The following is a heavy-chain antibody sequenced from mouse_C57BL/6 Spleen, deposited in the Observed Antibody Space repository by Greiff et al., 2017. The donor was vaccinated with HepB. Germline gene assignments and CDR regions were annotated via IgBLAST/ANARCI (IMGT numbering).Heavy chain of an antibody. CDR1: GYTFTSYW. J-gene: IGHJ2*01. V-gene: IGHV1-61*01. Sequence: QVQQQQPGAELVRPGSSVKLSCKASGYTFTSYWMDWVKQRPGQGLEWIGNIYPSDSETHYNQKFKDKATLTVDKSSSTAYMQPSSLTSEDSAVYYCARSKHEYDAGYFDYWGQGTTLTVSS. CDR3: ARSKHEYDAGYFDY. CDR2: IYPSDSET. D-gene: IGHD2-4*01.